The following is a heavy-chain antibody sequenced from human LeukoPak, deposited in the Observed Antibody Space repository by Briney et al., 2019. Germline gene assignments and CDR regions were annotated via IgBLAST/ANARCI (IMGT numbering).Heavy chain of an antibody. D-gene: IGHD4-23*01. CDR2: MNPNSGNT. V-gene: IGHV1-8*01. Sequence: ASVKVSCKASGYTFTSYDINWVRQATGQGLEWMGWMNPNSGNTGYAQKFQGRVTMTRNTSISTAYMELSSLRSEDTAVFYCARGGYGGENYYYYYMGVRGKGTTVTISS. CDR3: ARGGYGGENYYYYYMGV. CDR1: GYTFTSYD. J-gene: IGHJ6*03.